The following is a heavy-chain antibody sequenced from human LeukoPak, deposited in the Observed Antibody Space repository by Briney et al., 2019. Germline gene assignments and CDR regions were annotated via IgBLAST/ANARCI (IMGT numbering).Heavy chain of an antibody. V-gene: IGHV1-2*02. J-gene: IGHJ6*02. Sequence: ASVEVPCKASGYTFTRYYMHWVRQAPGQGLEWMGWINPNSGGTNYAQRFQGRVTMTRDTSISTAYMELSRLRSDDTAVYYCARDILGYCSSTSCYTNYYYGMDVWGQGTTVTVSS. CDR1: GYTFTRYY. CDR3: ARDILGYCSSTSCYTNYYYGMDV. CDR2: INPNSGGT. D-gene: IGHD2-2*02.